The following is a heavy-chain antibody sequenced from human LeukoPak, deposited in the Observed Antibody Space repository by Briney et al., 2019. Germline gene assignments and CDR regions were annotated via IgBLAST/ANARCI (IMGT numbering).Heavy chain of an antibody. V-gene: IGHV4-34*01. J-gene: IGHJ2*01. CDR2: INHSGST. CDR1: GGSFSGYY. Sequence: PSETLSLTCAVYGGSFSGYYWSWIRQPPGKGLEWIGEINHSGSTNYNPSLKSLVTISVDTSKNQFSLKLSSVTAADTAVYYCARARKSRYFDLWGRGTLVTVSS. CDR3: ARARKSRYFDL.